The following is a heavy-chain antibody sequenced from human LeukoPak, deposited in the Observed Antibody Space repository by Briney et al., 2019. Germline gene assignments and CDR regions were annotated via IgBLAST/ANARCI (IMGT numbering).Heavy chain of an antibody. CDR2: INHSGST. CDR1: GGSFSGYY. CDR3: ARVGAYCSGGSCYGYYYYYMDV. J-gene: IGHJ6*03. D-gene: IGHD2-15*01. Sequence: SETLSLTCAVYGGSFSGYYWSWIRQPPGKGLEWIGEINHSGSTNYNPSLKSRVTISVDTSKNQFSLKLSSVTAADTAVYYCARVGAYCSGGSCYGYYYYYMDVWGKGTTVTISS. V-gene: IGHV4-34*01.